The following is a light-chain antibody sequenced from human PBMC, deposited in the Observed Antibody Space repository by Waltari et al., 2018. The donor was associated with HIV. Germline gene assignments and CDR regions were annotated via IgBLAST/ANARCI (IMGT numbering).Light chain of an antibody. Sequence: QSVLTQPPSASVTPGQRVSISCSGSSSNIGSNIVNWYQQLPGTAPKLRIYSNNQRPSGVPDRFSGSKAGTSASLAISGLQSEDEADYYCAAWDDSLNAWVFGGGTKLTVL. V-gene: IGLV1-44*01. CDR2: SNN. CDR1: SSNIGSNI. J-gene: IGLJ3*02. CDR3: AAWDDSLNAWV.